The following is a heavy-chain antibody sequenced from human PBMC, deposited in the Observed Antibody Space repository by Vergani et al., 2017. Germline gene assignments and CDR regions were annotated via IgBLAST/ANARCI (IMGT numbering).Heavy chain of an antibody. CDR3: ARDGDRYCSSTSCYNYYYYYYMDV. V-gene: IGHV1-2*02. Sequence: QVQLVQSGAEVKKPGASVKVSCKASGYTFTGYYMHWVRQAPGQGLEWMGWINPNSGGTNYAQKFQGRVTMTRDTSISTAYMELSRLRSDDTAVYYCARDGDRYCSSTSCYNYYYYYYMDVWGKGTTVTVSS. J-gene: IGHJ6*03. CDR2: INPNSGGT. CDR1: GYTFTGYY. D-gene: IGHD2-2*02.